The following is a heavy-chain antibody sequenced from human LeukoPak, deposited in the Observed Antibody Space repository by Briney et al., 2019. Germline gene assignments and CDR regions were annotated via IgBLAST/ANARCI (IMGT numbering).Heavy chain of an antibody. Sequence: GGSLRLSCEASGFTFTTYWMHWVRQAPGKGLVWVSLINSDGSTTNYADSVQGRFTISRDNAKNTLYMQMNSLRAEDTAVYYCVRDASETMNGNYWGQGTLVTVSS. D-gene: IGHD1-1*01. V-gene: IGHV3-74*01. CDR2: INSDGSTT. J-gene: IGHJ4*02. CDR3: VRDASETMNGNY. CDR1: GFTFTTYW.